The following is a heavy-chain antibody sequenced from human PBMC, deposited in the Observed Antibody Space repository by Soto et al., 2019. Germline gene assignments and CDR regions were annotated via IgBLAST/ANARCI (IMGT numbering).Heavy chain of an antibody. Sequence: GGSLRLSCAASGFTVSSNYMSWVRQAPGKGLEWVSVIYSDDSTYYADSVKGRFTISRDNSNNTLYLQMNSLRAEDTAVYYCARNYYDSGGGFDYWGQGTLVTVSS. CDR2: IYSDDST. V-gene: IGHV3-53*01. CDR3: ARNYYDSGGGFDY. CDR1: GFTVSSNY. D-gene: IGHD3-22*01. J-gene: IGHJ4*02.